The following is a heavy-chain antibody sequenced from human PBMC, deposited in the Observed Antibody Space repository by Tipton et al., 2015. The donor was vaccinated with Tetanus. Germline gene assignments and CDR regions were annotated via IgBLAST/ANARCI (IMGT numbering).Heavy chain of an antibody. CDR3: ARRGGDFLTGYYDS. CDR1: GGSISSSHYY. CDR2: IYYSGST. J-gene: IGHJ4*02. V-gene: IGHV4-39*01. D-gene: IGHD3-9*01. Sequence: GLVKPSETLSLTCTVSGGSISSSHYYWGWIRQPPGKGLEWIGRIYYSGSTSDNPSLKSRVTISVDTSKNQFSLELNSVTAADTAVYYCARRGGDFLTGYYDSWGQGTLVTVSS.